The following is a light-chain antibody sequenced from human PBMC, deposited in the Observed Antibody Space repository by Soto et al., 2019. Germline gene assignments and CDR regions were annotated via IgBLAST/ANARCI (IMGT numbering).Light chain of an antibody. J-gene: IGKJ2*02. CDR2: DAS. CDR1: QSISSW. CDR3: QQYNSYPCP. V-gene: IGKV1-5*01. Sequence: DIQMTQSPSTLSASVGDRVTITCRASQSISSWLAWYQQKPGKAPKLLIYDASSLESGVPSRFSGSGSGTEFTLTISSLQPDDFATYYCQQYNSYPCPFGQGTKLEIK.